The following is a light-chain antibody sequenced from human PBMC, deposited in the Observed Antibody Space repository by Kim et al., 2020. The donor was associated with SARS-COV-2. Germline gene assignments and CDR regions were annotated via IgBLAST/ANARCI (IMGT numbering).Light chain of an antibody. CDR3: QAWDSSTVV. V-gene: IGLV3-1*01. J-gene: IGLJ2*01. CDR1: KLGDKY. Sequence: VSPGQTASITCSGDKLGDKYACWYQQKPGQSPVLVIYQDSKRPSGIPERFSGSNSENTATLTISGTQAMDEADYYCQAWDSSTVVFGGGTQLTVL. CDR2: QDS.